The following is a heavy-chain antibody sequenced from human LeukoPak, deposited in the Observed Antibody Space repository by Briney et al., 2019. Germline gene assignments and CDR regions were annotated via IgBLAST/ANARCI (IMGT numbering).Heavy chain of an antibody. CDR1: GYTFTSYG. Sequence: ASVKVSCKASGYTFTSYGISWVRQAPGQGLEWMGWISAYNGNTNYAQKLQGRVTMTADTSTSTAYMELRSLRSDDTAVYYCARRSLSFSYRGSGAFDIWGQGTMVTVSS. J-gene: IGHJ3*02. CDR3: ARRSLSFSYRGSGAFDI. CDR2: ISAYNGNT. V-gene: IGHV1-18*01. D-gene: IGHD3-16*01.